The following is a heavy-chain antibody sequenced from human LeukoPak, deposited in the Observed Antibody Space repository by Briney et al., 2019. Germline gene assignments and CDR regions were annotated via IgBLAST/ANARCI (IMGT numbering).Heavy chain of an antibody. CDR2: IYYSGST. CDR3: ARHNERWTGIAAAGRWFDP. V-gene: IGHV4-59*08. Sequence: SEILSLTCTVSGGSISSYYWSWIRQPPGKGLEWIGYIYYSGSTNYNPSLKSRVTISVDTSKNQFSLKLSSVTAADTAVYYCARHNERWTGIAAAGRWFDPWGQGTLVTVSS. CDR1: GGSISSYY. D-gene: IGHD6-13*01. J-gene: IGHJ5*02.